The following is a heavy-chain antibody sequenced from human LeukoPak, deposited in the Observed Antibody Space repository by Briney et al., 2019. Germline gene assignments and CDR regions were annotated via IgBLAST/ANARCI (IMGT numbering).Heavy chain of an antibody. Sequence: SETLSLTCTVSGGSISSSSYYWSWIRQPPGKGLEWIGYIYYSGSTNYNPSLKSRVTISVDTSKNQFSLKLSSVTAADTAVYYCAREIYSSASRYYYAMDVWGQGTTVTVSS. D-gene: IGHD6-6*01. V-gene: IGHV4-61*01. CDR1: GGSISSSSYY. CDR3: AREIYSSASRYYYAMDV. J-gene: IGHJ6*02. CDR2: IYYSGST.